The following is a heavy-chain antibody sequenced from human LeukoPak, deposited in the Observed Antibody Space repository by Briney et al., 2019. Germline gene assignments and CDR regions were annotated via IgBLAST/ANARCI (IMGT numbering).Heavy chain of an antibody. CDR1: GFSFDDYA. CDR2: ISWNSDSM. CDR3: AKGKNTGSYLSHVDC. J-gene: IGHJ4*02. Sequence: PGGSLRLSCAASGFSFDDYAMHWVRQVPGKGLEWVSGISWNSDSMRYADSVNGRFTVSRDNAKNSLYLQMNSLRTEDTALYYCAKGKNTGSYLSHVDCWGQGTLVTVSS. V-gene: IGHV3-9*01. D-gene: IGHD3-10*01.